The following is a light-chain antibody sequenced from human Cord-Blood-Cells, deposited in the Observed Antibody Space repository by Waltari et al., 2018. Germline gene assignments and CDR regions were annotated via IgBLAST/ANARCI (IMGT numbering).Light chain of an antibody. CDR3: NSRDSSGNHYV. V-gene: IGLV3-19*01. J-gene: IGLJ1*01. CDR2: GKN. CDR1: SLRSYY. Sequence: SSELTQDPAVSVALGQTVRITCHGDSLRSYYARWYQQKPGKAPVLVIYGKNNRPSGIPDRFSGSSSGNTASLTITGAQAEDEADYYCNSRDSSGNHYVFGTGTKVTVL.